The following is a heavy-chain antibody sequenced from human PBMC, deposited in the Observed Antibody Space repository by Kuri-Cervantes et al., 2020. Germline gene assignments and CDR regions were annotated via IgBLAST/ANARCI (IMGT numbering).Heavy chain of an antibody. D-gene: IGHD3-10*01. CDR2: ISYDGSNK. Sequence: GGSLRLSCAASGFTFSSYGMHWVRQAPGKGLEWVAVISYDGSNKYYADSVKGRFTISRDNSKNTLYLQMNSLRDEDTAVYYCARELGWFGELLWGLFDYWGQGTLVTVSS. J-gene: IGHJ4*02. CDR1: GFTFSSYG. V-gene: IGHV3-30*12. CDR3: ARELGWFGELLWGLFDY.